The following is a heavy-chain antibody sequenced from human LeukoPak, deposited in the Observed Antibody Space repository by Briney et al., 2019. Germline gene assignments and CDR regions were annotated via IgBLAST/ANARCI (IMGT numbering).Heavy chain of an antibody. CDR3: ARTGIDYGDYGGYYYYYMDV. V-gene: IGHV1-69*06. J-gene: IGHJ6*03. D-gene: IGHD4-17*01. Sequence: SVKVSCKASGGTFSSYAISWVRQAPGQGLEWMGGIIPIFGTANYAQKFQGRVTITADKSTSTAYMELSSLRSEDTAVYYCARTGIDYGDYGGYYYYYMDVWGKGTTVTVSS. CDR2: IIPIFGTA. CDR1: GGTFSSYA.